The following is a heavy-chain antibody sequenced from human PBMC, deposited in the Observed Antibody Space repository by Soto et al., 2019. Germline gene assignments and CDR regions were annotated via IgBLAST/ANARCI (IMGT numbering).Heavy chain of an antibody. D-gene: IGHD6-6*01. CDR2: INPSGGST. CDR3: AREQHPLIIAARPRFQFDY. Sequence: ASVKVSCKASGYTFTSYYMHWVRQAPGQGLEWMGIINPSGGSTSYAQKFQGRVTMTRDTSTSTVCMELSSLRSEDTAVYYCAREQHPLIIAARPRFQFDYWGQGTLVTVSS. V-gene: IGHV1-46*03. CDR1: GYTFTSYY. J-gene: IGHJ4*02.